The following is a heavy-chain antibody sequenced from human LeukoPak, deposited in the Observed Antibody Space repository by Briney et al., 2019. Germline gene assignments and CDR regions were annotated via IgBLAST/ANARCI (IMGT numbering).Heavy chain of an antibody. J-gene: IGHJ6*02. CDR2: ISYDGSNK. Sequence: GGSLRLSCAASGFTFSSYGMHWIRQAPGKGLEWVAVISYDGSNKYYADSVKGRFTISRDNSKNTLYLQMNSLRAEDTAVYYCAKAPEVEYRMDVWGQGTTVTVS. CDR1: GFTFSSYG. D-gene: IGHD1-14*01. CDR3: AKAPEVEYRMDV. V-gene: IGHV3-30*18.